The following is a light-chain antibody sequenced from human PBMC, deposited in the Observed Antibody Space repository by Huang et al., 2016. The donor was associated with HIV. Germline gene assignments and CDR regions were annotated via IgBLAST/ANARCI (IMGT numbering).Light chain of an antibody. Sequence: EIVLTQSPGTLSVSPGERATLSCRASQSIDNYLAWYQQKPGQAPRLLVYGASTMASGIPARFTGSGSGTEFTLTITSLQSEDFAVYYCQEYNDWPITFGPGTKVDVK. J-gene: IGKJ3*01. V-gene: IGKV3-15*01. CDR3: QEYNDWPIT. CDR1: QSIDNY. CDR2: GAS.